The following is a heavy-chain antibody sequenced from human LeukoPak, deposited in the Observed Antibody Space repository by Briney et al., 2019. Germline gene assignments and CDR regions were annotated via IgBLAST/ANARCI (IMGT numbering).Heavy chain of an antibody. CDR1: GYTFTSYY. V-gene: IGHV1-46*01. J-gene: IGHJ4*02. D-gene: IGHD3-22*01. Sequence: GASVKVSCKASGYTFTSYYMRWVRQAPGQGLEWMGIINPSGGSTSYAQKFQGRVTMTRDMSTSTVYMELSSLRSEDTAVYYCARGGPYYYDSSGYYYVLSPVDYWGQGTLVTVSS. CDR2: INPSGGST. CDR3: ARGGPYYYDSSGYYYVLSPVDY.